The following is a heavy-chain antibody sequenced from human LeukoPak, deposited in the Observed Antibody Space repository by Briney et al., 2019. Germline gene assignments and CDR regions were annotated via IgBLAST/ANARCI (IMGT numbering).Heavy chain of an antibody. J-gene: IGHJ4*02. CDR3: AKDMRQLAYFDY. Sequence: GGTLRLSCAASGFTFNNYGMSWVRQAPGKGLEWVSAISSSGGSTYYADSVKGRFTISRDSSKNTLYLQMNSLRAEDTAVYYCAKDMRQLAYFDYWGQGTLVTVSS. CDR2: ISSSGGST. D-gene: IGHD6-13*01. V-gene: IGHV3-23*01. CDR1: GFTFNNYG.